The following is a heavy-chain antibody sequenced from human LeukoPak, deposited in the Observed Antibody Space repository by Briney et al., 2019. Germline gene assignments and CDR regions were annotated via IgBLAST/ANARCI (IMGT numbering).Heavy chain of an antibody. CDR2: IYYSGST. J-gene: IGHJ4*02. CDR3: VRWNYYYGSGSYSHFDY. D-gene: IGHD3-10*01. V-gene: IGHV4-59*01. CDR1: GGSISGWY. Sequence: SETLSLTCTVSGGSISGWYWSWIRQPPGKGLEWIGYIYYSGSTNYNPSLKSRVTISVDTSKNQFSLKLSSVTAADTAVYYCVRWNYYYGSGSYSHFDYWGQGTLVTVSS.